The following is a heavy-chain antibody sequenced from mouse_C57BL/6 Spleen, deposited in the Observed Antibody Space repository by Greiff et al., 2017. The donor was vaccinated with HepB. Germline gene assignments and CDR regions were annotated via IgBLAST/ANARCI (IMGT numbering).Heavy chain of an antibody. J-gene: IGHJ4*01. Sequence: QVQLKQPGAELVRPGSSVKLSCKASGYTFTSYWMHWVKQRPIQGLEWIGNIDPSDSETHYNQKFKDKATLTVDKSSSTAYMQRSSLTSEDSAVYYCARGGYDEYYAMDYWGQGTSVTVSS. CDR2: IDPSDSET. CDR3: ARGGYDEYYAMDY. V-gene: IGHV1-52*01. D-gene: IGHD2-2*01. CDR1: GYTFTSYW.